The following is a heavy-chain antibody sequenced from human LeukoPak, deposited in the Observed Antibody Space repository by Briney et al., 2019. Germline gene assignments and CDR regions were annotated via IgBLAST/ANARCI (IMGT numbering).Heavy chain of an antibody. CDR1: GYSISSGYY. V-gene: IGHV4-38-2*02. J-gene: IGHJ4*02. D-gene: IGHD6-6*01. Sequence: SETLSLTCTVSGYSISSGYYWGWIRQPPGKGLEWIGSIYHSGSTYYNPSLKSRVTISVDTSKNQFSLKLSSVTAADTAVYYCARNEIEYSSSYFDYWGQGTLVTVSS. CDR3: ARNEIEYSSSYFDY. CDR2: IYHSGST.